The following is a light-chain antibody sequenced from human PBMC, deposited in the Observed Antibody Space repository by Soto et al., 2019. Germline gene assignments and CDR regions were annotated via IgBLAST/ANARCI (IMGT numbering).Light chain of an antibody. CDR2: AAS. V-gene: IGKV1-27*01. Sequence: DIQMTQSPSSLSASVGDRVTITCRTSQGNSNYLAWYQQKPGKVPKLLIYAASPLQLGVPSRFSGSGSGTDFTLTISSLQPEDVASYYCQKYNNAPFTFGQGTRLEIK. J-gene: IGKJ5*01. CDR1: QGNSNY. CDR3: QKYNNAPFT.